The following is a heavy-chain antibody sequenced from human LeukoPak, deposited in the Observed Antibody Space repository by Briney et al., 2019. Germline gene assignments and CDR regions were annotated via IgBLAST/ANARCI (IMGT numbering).Heavy chain of an antibody. J-gene: IGHJ5*02. CDR3: ARDHPDSSGWYVGYNWFDP. CDR1: GYTFTSYY. V-gene: IGHV1-46*01. D-gene: IGHD6-19*01. CDR2: INPSGGST. Sequence: ASVKVSCKASGYTFTSYYMHWVRQAPGQGLEWMGIINPSGGSTSYAQKFQGRVTMTRDTSTSTVHMELSSLRSEDTAVYYCARDHPDSSGWYVGYNWFDPWGQGTLVTVSS.